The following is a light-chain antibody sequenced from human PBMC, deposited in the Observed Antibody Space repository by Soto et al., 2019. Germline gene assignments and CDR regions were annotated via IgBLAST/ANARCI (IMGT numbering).Light chain of an antibody. CDR1: QSISNN. J-gene: IGKJ1*01. CDR3: HQYSNTFRT. V-gene: IGKV3-15*01. Sequence: EIVMTQSPVTLSASPGERATLSCRASQSISNNLAWHQQKPGQAPRLLIYGASTRATGIPARFSGSGSGTEFTLTISSLQSEDFAVYHCHQYSNTFRTFGQGTKVEIK. CDR2: GAS.